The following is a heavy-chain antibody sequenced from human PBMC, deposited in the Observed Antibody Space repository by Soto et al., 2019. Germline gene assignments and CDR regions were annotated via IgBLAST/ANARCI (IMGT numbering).Heavy chain of an antibody. J-gene: IGHJ4*02. CDR2: ISSSSSAI. V-gene: IGHV3-48*02. Sequence: LRLSCAASGFTFSTYSMNWVRQFPGRGLEWVSYISSSSSAIDYADSVKGRFTVSRDNAKNSLYLQMNSLRDEDTAVYYCASDRSLGSNWYYYLESWGQGTLVTVSS. CDR3: ASDRSLGSNWYYYLES. CDR1: GFTFSTYS. D-gene: IGHD3-16*01.